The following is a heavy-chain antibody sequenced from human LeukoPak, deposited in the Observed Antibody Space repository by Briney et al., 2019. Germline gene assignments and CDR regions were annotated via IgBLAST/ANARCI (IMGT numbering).Heavy chain of an antibody. J-gene: IGHJ5*02. Sequence: QTLSLTCAISGDSVSINSVTWNWVRQSPSRGLEWLGRTYYRSTRYNDYAVSGRGRITVNPDTSKNQFSLHLNSVTPEDTAVYYCARRLTQYDCFDPWGQGTLVTVSS. V-gene: IGHV6-1*01. CDR3: ARRLTQYDCFDP. CDR1: GDSVSINSVT. CDR2: TYYRSTRYN. D-gene: IGHD2-2*01.